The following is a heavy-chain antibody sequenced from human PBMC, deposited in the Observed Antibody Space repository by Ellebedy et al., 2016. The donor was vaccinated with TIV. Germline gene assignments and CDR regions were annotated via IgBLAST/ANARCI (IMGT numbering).Heavy chain of an antibody. Sequence: GSLRLXXTVSGGSISNSNWWSWVRQPPGEGLEWIGEIFQSGATNYIPSLKSRVTISVDTSKNQFSLKLSSVTAADTAVYYCARELRTAMDVWGQGTTVTVSS. CDR3: ARELRTAMDV. D-gene: IGHD3-10*01. V-gene: IGHV4-4*02. CDR2: IFQSGAT. J-gene: IGHJ6*02. CDR1: GGSISNSNW.